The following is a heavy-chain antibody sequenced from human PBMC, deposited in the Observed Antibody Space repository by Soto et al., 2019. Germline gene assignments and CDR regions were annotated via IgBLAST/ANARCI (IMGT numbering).Heavy chain of an antibody. D-gene: IGHD6-19*01. CDR1: GGSISSYY. CDR3: ASLSIGWSFPRDY. Sequence: QVQLQESGPGLVKPSETLSLTCTVSGGSISSYYWSWIRQPPGKGLEWSGYIYYSGSTNYNPSLKSRVTISVDTSKNQFSLKLSSVTASDTAVYYCASLSIGWSFPRDYWGQGTLVTVSS. V-gene: IGHV4-59*01. CDR2: IYYSGST. J-gene: IGHJ4*02.